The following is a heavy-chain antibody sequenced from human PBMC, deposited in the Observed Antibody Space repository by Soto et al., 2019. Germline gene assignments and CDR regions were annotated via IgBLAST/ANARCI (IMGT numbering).Heavy chain of an antibody. CDR3: ANQRSREGYNFIEY. V-gene: IGHV4-30-2*03. J-gene: IGHJ4*02. CDR1: DGNIIGGGDS. Sequence: TKSHTCTVADGNIIGGGDSWSWIRQPPGKGLEWIGIMFHSGSTYYNPSLQSRVTISVDTSKNQVSLKLTSVTVADTAVYFCANQRSREGYNFIEYWGQGIQVSV. CDR2: MFHSGST. D-gene: IGHD5-12*01.